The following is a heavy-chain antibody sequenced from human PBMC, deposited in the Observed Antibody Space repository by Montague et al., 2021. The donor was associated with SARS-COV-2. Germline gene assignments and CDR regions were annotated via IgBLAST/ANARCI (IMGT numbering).Heavy chain of an antibody. J-gene: IGHJ3*02. V-gene: IGHV2-70*01. CDR2: IDWXXXK. D-gene: IGHD1-26*01. CDR3: ARIWGATRGDAFDI. Sequence: PALVKPTQTLTLTCTFSGFSLSTSGMSVSWIRQPPGKALGWLALIDWXXXKYYSTSLKTRLTISKDTSKNQVVLTMTNMDPVDTATYYCARIWGATRGDAFDIWGQGTMVTVSS. CDR1: GFSLSTSGMS.